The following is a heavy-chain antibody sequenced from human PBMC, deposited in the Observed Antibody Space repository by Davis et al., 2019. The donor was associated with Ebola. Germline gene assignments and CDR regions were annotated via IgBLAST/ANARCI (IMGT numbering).Heavy chain of an antibody. D-gene: IGHD3-22*01. Sequence: LRLSCAVSGYSISSSNWWGWIRQPPGKGLEWIGYIYYSGSTYYNPSLKSRVTMSVDTSKNQFSLKLSSVTAVDTAVYYCARSAPIYYDSSGYYYFDYWGQGTLVTVSS. CDR2: IYYSGST. V-gene: IGHV4-28*01. J-gene: IGHJ4*02. CDR1: GYSISSSNW. CDR3: ARSAPIYYDSSGYYYFDY.